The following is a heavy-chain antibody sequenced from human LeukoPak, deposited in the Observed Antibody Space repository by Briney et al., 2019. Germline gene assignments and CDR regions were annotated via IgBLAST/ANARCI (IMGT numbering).Heavy chain of an antibody. CDR2: INPNSGGT. J-gene: IGHJ4*02. D-gene: IGHD6-13*01. Sequence: ASVKVSCKASRYTFTGYNIHWVRQAPGQGLEWMGWINPNSGGTNYAQKFQGRVTMTRDTSISTAFMELSRLRSDDTAVYYCARAASRDSSSWYPKHWGQGTLVTVSS. V-gene: IGHV1-2*02. CDR1: RYTFTGYN. CDR3: ARAASRDSSSWYPKH.